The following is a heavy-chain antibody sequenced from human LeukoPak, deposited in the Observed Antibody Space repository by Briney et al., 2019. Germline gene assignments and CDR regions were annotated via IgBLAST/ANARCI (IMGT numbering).Heavy chain of an antibody. D-gene: IGHD1-1*01. V-gene: IGHV3-13*01. Sequence: GGSLRLSCAASGFTFSSFDMHWVRQPTGRGLEWVSTIGTASDTYYPGSVEGRFTLSRDNAKNSLYLQMNSLTAGDTAVYYCARGPPRGKYYYMDVWGKGTTVTVSS. CDR2: IGTASDT. J-gene: IGHJ6*03. CDR3: ARGPPRGKYYYMDV. CDR1: GFTFSSFD.